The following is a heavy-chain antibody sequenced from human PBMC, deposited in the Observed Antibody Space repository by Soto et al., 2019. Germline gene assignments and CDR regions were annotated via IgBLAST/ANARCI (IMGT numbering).Heavy chain of an antibody. V-gene: IGHV1-3*01. J-gene: IGHJ4*02. CDR1: GYSFSNYA. CDR2: INGGNGNT. Sequence: ASVKVSCKASGYSFSNYAMHWVRRAPGHRLEWMGWINGGNGNTEYSQKFQGRVTITRDTSASTAYMELNSLRSEDTAVYYCARVGTSSWDFGYWGQGTRVTV. CDR3: ARVGTSSWDFGY. D-gene: IGHD6-13*01.